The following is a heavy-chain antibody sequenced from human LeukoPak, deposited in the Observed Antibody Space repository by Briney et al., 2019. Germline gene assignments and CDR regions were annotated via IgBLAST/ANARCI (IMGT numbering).Heavy chain of an antibody. D-gene: IGHD2-15*01. J-gene: IGHJ3*01. V-gene: IGHV4-59*01. CDR2: IYYSGST. CDR3: ARHRGGFDL. Sequence: SETLSRTGTVSGGSISSYYWSWIRQPPGKGLEWIGYIYYSGSTNYNPSLKSRVTISVDTSKIHFSLKLSSVTAADTAAYYCARHRGGFDLWGQGTMVTVSS. CDR1: GGSISSYY.